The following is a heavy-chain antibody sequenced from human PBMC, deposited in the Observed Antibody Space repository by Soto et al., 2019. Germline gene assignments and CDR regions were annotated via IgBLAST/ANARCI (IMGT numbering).Heavy chain of an antibody. D-gene: IGHD3-16*01. V-gene: IGHV4-30-2*01. CDR3: PSVGGGTTNYFDY. CDR2: IYHSGTT. CDR1: GDSVTTGPYS. J-gene: IGHJ4*01. Sequence: SETLSLTCVVSGDSVTTGPYSWSWIRQPPGKGLEWIGYIYHSGTTYYNPSLNSRVTISVDTSKNQFSLQLKSVTAAAPALYLGPSVGGGTTNYFDYWGHGMLVTVSS.